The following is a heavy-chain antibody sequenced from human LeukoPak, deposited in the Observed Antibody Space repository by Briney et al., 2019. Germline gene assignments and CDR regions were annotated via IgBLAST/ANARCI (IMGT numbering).Heavy chain of an antibody. CDR1: GGTFSSYA. CDR2: IIPIFGTA. J-gene: IGHJ4*02. CDR3: ARLRGYSYVDDY. V-gene: IGHV1-69*06. Sequence: SVKVSCKASGGTFSSYAISWVRQARGQGLEWMGGIIPIFGTANYAQKFQGRVTITADKSTSTAYMELSSLRSEDTAVYYCARLRGYSYVDDYWGQGTLVTVSS. D-gene: IGHD5-18*01.